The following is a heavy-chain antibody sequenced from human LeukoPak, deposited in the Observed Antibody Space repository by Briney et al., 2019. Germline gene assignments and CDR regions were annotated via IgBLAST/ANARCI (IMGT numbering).Heavy chain of an antibody. V-gene: IGHV1-2*02. Sequence: ASVKVSCKASGYTFTGYYLHWVRQAPGQGLEWMGWINPNSGGTNYAQKFQGRVTMTRDTSISTAYMELSRLRSDDTAVYYCARDLSYYGSGSYFFDYWGQGTLVTVSS. CDR3: ARDLSYYGSGSYFFDY. CDR1: GYTFTGYY. CDR2: INPNSGGT. D-gene: IGHD3-10*01. J-gene: IGHJ4*02.